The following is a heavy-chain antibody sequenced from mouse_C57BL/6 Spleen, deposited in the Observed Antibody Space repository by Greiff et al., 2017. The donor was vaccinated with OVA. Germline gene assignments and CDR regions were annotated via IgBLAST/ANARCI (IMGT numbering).Heavy chain of an antibody. CDR1: GYSFTGYF. CDR2: INPYNGDT. CDR3: ARWDYPYAMDY. Sequence: EVQGVESGPELVKPGDSVKISCKASGYSFTGYFMNWVMQSHGKSLEWIGRINPYNGDTFYNQKFKGKATLTVDKSSSTAHMELRSLTSEDSAVYYCARWDYPYAMDYWGQGTSVTVSS. V-gene: IGHV1-20*01. D-gene: IGHD2-4*01. J-gene: IGHJ4*01.